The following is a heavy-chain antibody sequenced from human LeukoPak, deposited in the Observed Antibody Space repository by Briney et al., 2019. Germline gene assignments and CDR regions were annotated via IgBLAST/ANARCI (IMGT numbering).Heavy chain of an antibody. Sequence: GASVKVSCKASGYTFTSYYMHWVRQAPGQGLEWMGIINPSGGSTSYAQKFQGRVTMTRDTSTSTVYMELSSLRSEDTAVYYCARTSYYYDSSGYHDPLGYFDYWGQGTLVTVSS. J-gene: IGHJ4*02. D-gene: IGHD3-22*01. V-gene: IGHV1-46*01. CDR3: ARTSYYYDSSGYHDPLGYFDY. CDR1: GYTFTSYY. CDR2: INPSGGST.